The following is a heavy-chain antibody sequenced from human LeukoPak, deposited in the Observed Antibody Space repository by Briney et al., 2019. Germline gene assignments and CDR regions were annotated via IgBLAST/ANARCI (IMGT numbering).Heavy chain of an antibody. J-gene: IGHJ4*02. Sequence: ASVKVSCKTSGGTFSSYAISWVRQAPGQGLEWMGRTIPILGIANYAQKFQGRVTTTADKSTSTAYMELSSLRSEDTAVYYCARDSYYYDSSGYYDYWGQGTLVTVSS. CDR2: TIPILGIA. D-gene: IGHD3-22*01. CDR1: GGTFSSYA. CDR3: ARDSYYYDSSGYYDY. V-gene: IGHV1-69*04.